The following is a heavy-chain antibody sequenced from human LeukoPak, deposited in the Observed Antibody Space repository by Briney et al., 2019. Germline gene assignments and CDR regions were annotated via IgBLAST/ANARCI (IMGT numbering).Heavy chain of an antibody. CDR3: ARVSPGLLWFGDGVSYMDV. CDR2: INPSSGGT. Sequence: GASVKVSCKASEYTFTGYYIHWVRQAPGQGLEWMGWINPSSGGTIYAQKFQGRVTMTRDTSISTAYMELNRLTSDDTAVYYCARVSPGLLWFGDGVSYMDVWGKGTTVTISS. V-gene: IGHV1-2*02. CDR1: EYTFTGYY. J-gene: IGHJ6*03. D-gene: IGHD3-10*01.